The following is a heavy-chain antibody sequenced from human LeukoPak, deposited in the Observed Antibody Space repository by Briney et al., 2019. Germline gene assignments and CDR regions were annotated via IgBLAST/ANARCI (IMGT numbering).Heavy chain of an antibody. Sequence: MASETLSLTCTVSGGSISSGGYYWSWIRQHPGKGLEWIGYIYYSGSTYYNPSLKSRVTISVDTSKNQFSLKLSSVTAADTAVYYCARVVVPAATWYFDLWGRGTLVTVSS. V-gene: IGHV4-31*03. CDR1: GGSISSGGYY. D-gene: IGHD2-2*01. CDR3: ARVVVPAATWYFDL. CDR2: IYYSGST. J-gene: IGHJ2*01.